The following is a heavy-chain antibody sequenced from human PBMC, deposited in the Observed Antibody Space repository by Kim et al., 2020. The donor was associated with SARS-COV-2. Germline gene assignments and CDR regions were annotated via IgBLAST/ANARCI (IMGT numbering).Heavy chain of an antibody. J-gene: IGHJ1*01. Sequence: NYGQKFQGRVTIPADKSTSTAYMALSSLRSEDTAVYYCARGEVRCFLFQHWGQGTLVTVSS. V-gene: IGHV1-69*04. D-gene: IGHD3-10*01. CDR3: ARGEVRCFLFQH.